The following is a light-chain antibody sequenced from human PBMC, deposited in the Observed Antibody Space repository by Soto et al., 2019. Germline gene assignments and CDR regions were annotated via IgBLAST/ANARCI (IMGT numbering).Light chain of an antibody. Sequence: EIVLPQSPGTLSLSPGERATLSFRASQSVSNNYLAWYQQKPGQAPRLLIYGASNRATGIPDRFSGSGSGTDFTLTISRLEPEDFAVYYCQQYGSSGTFGQGTKV. CDR2: GAS. J-gene: IGKJ1*01. CDR1: QSVSNNY. V-gene: IGKV3-20*01. CDR3: QQYGSSGT.